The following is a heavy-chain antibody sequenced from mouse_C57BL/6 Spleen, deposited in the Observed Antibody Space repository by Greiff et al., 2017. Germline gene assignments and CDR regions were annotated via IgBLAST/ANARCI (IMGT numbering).Heavy chain of an antibody. CDR1: GYTFTSYW. Sequence: QVQLQQPGAELVRPGSSVKMSCKASGYTFTSYWMHWVKQRPIQGLEWIGNIDPSDSDTHYNQKFKDKATLAVDKSSRSAYMQLSSLTSEDSAVYYCARGGVRRYYFDYWGQVTTLTVSS. J-gene: IGHJ2*01. CDR3: ARGGVRRYYFDY. CDR2: IDPSDSDT. D-gene: IGHD1-1*01. V-gene: IGHV1-52*01.